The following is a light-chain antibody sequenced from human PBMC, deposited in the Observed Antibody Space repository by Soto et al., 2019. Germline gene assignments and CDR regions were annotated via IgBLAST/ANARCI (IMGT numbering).Light chain of an antibody. J-gene: IGLJ1*01. CDR3: SSYTSSSTLVV. V-gene: IGLV2-14*01. Sequence: QSGLTQPASVSWSPGRSITISCTGTSSDVGGYNYVSWYQQHPGKAPKLMIYEVSNRPSGVSNRFSGSKSGNTASLTISGLQAEDEADYYCSSYTSSSTLVVFGTGTKVTVL. CDR2: EVS. CDR1: SSDVGGYNY.